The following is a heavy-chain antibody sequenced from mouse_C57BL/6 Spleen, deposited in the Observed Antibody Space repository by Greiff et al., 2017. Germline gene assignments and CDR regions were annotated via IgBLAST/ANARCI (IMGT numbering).Heavy chain of an antibody. Sequence: EVQLKESGPVLVKPGASVKMSCKASGYTFTDYYMNWVKQSHGKSLEWIGVINPYNSGTSYNQKFKGKATLTVDKSSSTAYMEITSLTSEDAAVYYSGGDGSCRYLDVWGKGTTLTVSS. CDR2: INPYNSGT. CDR3: GGDGSCRYLDV. J-gene: IGHJ1*03. D-gene: IGHD1-1*01. V-gene: IGHV1-19*01. CDR1: GYTFTDYY.